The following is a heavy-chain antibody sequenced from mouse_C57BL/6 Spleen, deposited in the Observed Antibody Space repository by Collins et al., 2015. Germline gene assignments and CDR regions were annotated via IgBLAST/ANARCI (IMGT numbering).Heavy chain of an antibody. CDR1: GYVFSSSW. CDR2: IYPGDGDT. CDR3: ARIYDGYPYAMDY. J-gene: IGHJ4*01. V-gene: IGHV1-82*01. Sequence: QVQLQQSGPELVKPGASVKISCKASGYVFSSSWMNWVKQRPGKGLEWIGRIYPGDGDTNYIGKFQGKATLTADKSSGTAYTQLSSLTSEDSAVYFCARIYDGYPYAMDYWGQGTSVTVSS. D-gene: IGHD2-3*01.